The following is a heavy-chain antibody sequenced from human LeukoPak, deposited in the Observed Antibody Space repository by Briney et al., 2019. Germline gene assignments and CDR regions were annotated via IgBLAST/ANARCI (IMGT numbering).Heavy chain of an antibody. J-gene: IGHJ6*02. V-gene: IGHV3-21*01. D-gene: IGHD3-22*01. Sequence: PGGSLRLSCAASGFTFSSYSMNWVRQAPGKGLEWVSSISSSSSYIYYADSVKGRFTISRDNAKNSLYLQMNSLRAEDTAVYYCARVGDSSGYYGYYYYYYGMDVWGQGTTVTVSS. CDR2: ISSSSSYI. CDR3: ARVGDSSGYYGYYYYYYGMDV. CDR1: GFTFSSYS.